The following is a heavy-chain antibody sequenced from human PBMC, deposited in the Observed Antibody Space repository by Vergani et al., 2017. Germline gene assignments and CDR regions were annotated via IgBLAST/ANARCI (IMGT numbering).Heavy chain of an antibody. CDR2: ISNDGKNK. CDR1: GFAFRNYA. CDR3: ARDRRGYNYGHDSWGRELSGYSYGHDY. V-gene: IGHV3-30*04. D-gene: IGHD5-18*01. J-gene: IGHJ4*02. Sequence: VQLVESGGGLVKPGRSLTLSCAASGFAFRNYAIHWVRQAPGKGLEWLAAISNDGKNKYYGASVKGRVTISRDNSKVTLYLQMIRLRAEDTAVYYCARDRRGYNYGHDSWGRELSGYSYGHDYWGQGTLVNVSS.